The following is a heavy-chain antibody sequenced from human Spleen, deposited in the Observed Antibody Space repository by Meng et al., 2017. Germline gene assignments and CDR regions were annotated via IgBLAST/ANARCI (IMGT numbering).Heavy chain of an antibody. CDR3: ARQGFLEWLLYRGNWFDP. Sequence: QLQLQESGPGLVKPSETLSLTCTVSGGSISSSSYYWGWIRQPPGKGLEWIGSIYYSGSTYYNPSLKSRVTISVDTSKNQFSLKLSSVTAADTAVYYCARQGFLEWLLYRGNWFDPRGQGTLVTVSS. V-gene: IGHV4-39*01. CDR1: GGSISSSSYY. D-gene: IGHD3-3*01. CDR2: IYYSGST. J-gene: IGHJ5*02.